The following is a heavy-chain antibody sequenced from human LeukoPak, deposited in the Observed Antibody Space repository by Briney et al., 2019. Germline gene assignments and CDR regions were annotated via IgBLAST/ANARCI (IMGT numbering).Heavy chain of an antibody. CDR1: GYTSTSNY. Sequence: ASVKVSCKAFGYTSTSNYMHWVRQAPGQGLEWMGWISAYNGNTNYAQKLQGRVTMTTDTSTSTAYMELSRLRSDDTAVYYCARDLRDGYNSNGGYWGQGTLVTVSS. J-gene: IGHJ4*02. D-gene: IGHD5-24*01. CDR2: ISAYNGNT. V-gene: IGHV1-18*04. CDR3: ARDLRDGYNSNGGY.